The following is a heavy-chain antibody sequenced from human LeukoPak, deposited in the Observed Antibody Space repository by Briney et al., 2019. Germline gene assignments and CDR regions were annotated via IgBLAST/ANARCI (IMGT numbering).Heavy chain of an antibody. J-gene: IGHJ4*02. CDR2: IKQDGSEK. Sequence: GGSLRLSCAASGFTFSSHWMTWVRQAPGKGLEWVANIKQDGSEKYYVDSVKGRFAISRDNAKNPLYLQVNSLRAEDTAVYYCVRARWGAFDYWGQGSLVIVSS. D-gene: IGHD1-26*01. V-gene: IGHV3-7*03. CDR3: VRARWGAFDY. CDR1: GFTFSSHW.